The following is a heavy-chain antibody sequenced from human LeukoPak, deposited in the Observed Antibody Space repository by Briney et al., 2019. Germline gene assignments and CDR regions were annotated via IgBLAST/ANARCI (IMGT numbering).Heavy chain of an antibody. J-gene: IGHJ6*02. CDR1: VFTFSTYA. D-gene: IGHD3-3*01. CDR3: ARRASPKEKKNTMFGGPSMDV. Sequence: GRSLRLSCAAPVFTFSTYAMHWVRQAPGKGLGWVAVISYDGSNKYYADSVKGRFTISRDNAKNTLYLQMNRLRAEDTAVYYCARRASPKEKKNTMFGGPSMDVWGQGTTVTVSS. V-gene: IGHV3-30-3*01. CDR2: ISYDGSNK.